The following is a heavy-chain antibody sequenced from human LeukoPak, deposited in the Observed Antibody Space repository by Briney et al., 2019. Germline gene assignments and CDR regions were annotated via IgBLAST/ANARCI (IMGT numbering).Heavy chain of an antibody. CDR2: INSDGSST. J-gene: IGHJ4*02. V-gene: IGHV3-74*01. CDR3: ARERFLGGYGLFDY. D-gene: IGHD5-12*01. Sequence: PGGSLRLSCAASGFTFSSYWMHWVRQAPGEGLVWVSRINSDGSSTSYADSVKGRFTISRDNAKNSLYLQMNSLRAEDTAVYYCARERFLGGYGLFDYWGQGTLVTVSS. CDR1: GFTFSSYW.